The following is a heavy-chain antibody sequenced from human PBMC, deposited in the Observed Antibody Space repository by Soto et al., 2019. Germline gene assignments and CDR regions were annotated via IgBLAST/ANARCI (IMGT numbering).Heavy chain of an antibody. Sequence: QVQLVESGGGVVQPGRSLRLSCAASGFAFSGHGMHWVRQAPGKGLEWVALISNDGTIKYYGDSVKGRFTISRDNSNNTLYLQMNSLRPEDTAVYYCAKPLEQWLPEHRGQGTLVTVSS. D-gene: IGHD6-19*01. V-gene: IGHV3-30*18. CDR2: ISNDGTIK. CDR3: AKPLEQWLPEH. CDR1: GFAFSGHG. J-gene: IGHJ1*01.